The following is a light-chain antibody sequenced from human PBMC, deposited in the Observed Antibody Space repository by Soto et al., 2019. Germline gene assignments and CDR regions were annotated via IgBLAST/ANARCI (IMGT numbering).Light chain of an antibody. Sequence: EIVMTQSPATLSVSPGERATLSCRASQSVSSYLAWYQQKPGQAPRLLIYDASNRATGIPARFSGSGSGTDFTLTISSLEPEDFAVYYCQQHSNWPLTFGQGTRLEIK. CDR1: QSVSSY. V-gene: IGKV3-11*01. CDR2: DAS. J-gene: IGKJ5*01. CDR3: QQHSNWPLT.